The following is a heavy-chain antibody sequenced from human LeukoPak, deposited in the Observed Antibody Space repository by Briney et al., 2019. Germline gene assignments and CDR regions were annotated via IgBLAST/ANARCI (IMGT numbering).Heavy chain of an antibody. CDR3: ARDFVIGISGGFYSYMDV. CDR2: INSNSGAT. J-gene: IGHJ6*03. CDR1: GYPFIDHY. D-gene: IGHD2/OR15-2a*01. V-gene: IGHV1-2*02. Sequence: ASVKVSCEASGYPFIDHYFHWVRQAPGQGLEWMGWINSNSGATRYAQKFQGRVALTRDPSIDTAYMELSSLRSDDTAVYYCARDFVIGISGGFYSYMDVWGKGTTVTVSS.